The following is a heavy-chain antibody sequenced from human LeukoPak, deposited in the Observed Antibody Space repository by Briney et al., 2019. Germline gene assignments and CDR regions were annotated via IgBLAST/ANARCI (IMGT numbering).Heavy chain of an antibody. Sequence: PGGSLRLSCAASGFTFSSYAMSWVRQAPGKGLEWVSAISGSGGSTYYADSVKGRFTISRDNSKNTLYLQMNSLRAEDTAVYYCAKDSVPYGSGGSDAFDIWGQGTMVTVSS. CDR2: ISGSGGST. CDR3: AKDSVPYGSGGSDAFDI. D-gene: IGHD3-10*01. J-gene: IGHJ3*02. CDR1: GFTFSSYA. V-gene: IGHV3-23*01.